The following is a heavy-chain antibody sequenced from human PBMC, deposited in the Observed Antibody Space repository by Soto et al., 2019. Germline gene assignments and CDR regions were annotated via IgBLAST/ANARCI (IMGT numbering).Heavy chain of an antibody. D-gene: IGHD2-2*01. CDR2: ISYDGSNK. Sequence: LRLSCAASGFTFSSYGMHWVRQAPGKGLEWVAVISYDGSNKYYADSVKGRFTISRDNSKNTLYLQMNSLRAEDTAVYYCAKDLVVLVPAAISSPRYGMDVWGQGTTVTVSS. CDR3: AKDLVVLVPAAISSPRYGMDV. J-gene: IGHJ6*02. CDR1: GFTFSSYG. V-gene: IGHV3-30*18.